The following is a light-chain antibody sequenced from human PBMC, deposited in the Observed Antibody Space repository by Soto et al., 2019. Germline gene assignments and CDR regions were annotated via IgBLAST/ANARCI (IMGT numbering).Light chain of an antibody. CDR3: QPYGSSPPIT. Sequence: ETVLTQSPATLSVSPGERVTLSCRASETVSTNLAWYQQRPGQAPRLLIYDVSTGATGIPARFSGRRSGTDFTLTISRLEPEDFTVYYCQPYGSSPPITFGQGTRLEIK. V-gene: IGKV3-15*01. J-gene: IGKJ5*01. CDR2: DVS. CDR1: ETVSTN.